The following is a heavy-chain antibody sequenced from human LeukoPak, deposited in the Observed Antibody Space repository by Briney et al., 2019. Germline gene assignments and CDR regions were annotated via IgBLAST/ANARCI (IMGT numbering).Heavy chain of an antibody. CDR1: GGSISSYF. Sequence: PSETLSLTCTVSGGSISSYFWSWIRQPPGKGLEWIGYIYYSGSTNYSPSLKSRVTISVDTSKNQFSLRLSSVTAADTAVYYCARGAGNFDYWGQGTLVTVSS. CDR3: ARGAGNFDY. J-gene: IGHJ4*02. CDR2: IYYSGST. D-gene: IGHD6-19*01. V-gene: IGHV4-59*01.